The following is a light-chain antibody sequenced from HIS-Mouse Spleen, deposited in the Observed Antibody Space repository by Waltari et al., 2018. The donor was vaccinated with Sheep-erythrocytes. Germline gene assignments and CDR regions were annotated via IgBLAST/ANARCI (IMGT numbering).Light chain of an antibody. CDR2: AAS. CDR3: QQSYSTSLFT. J-gene: IGKJ4*01. V-gene: IGKV1-39*01. Sequence: DSQMTQSPSSLSASVGDRVTITCQARQSISRYLNWYQQKPGKAPNLLLYAASSLQSGVASRFSGSGSGTDFSLTISSLHPSDFATYYCQQSYSTSLFTFGRGTKVEI. CDR1: QSISRY.